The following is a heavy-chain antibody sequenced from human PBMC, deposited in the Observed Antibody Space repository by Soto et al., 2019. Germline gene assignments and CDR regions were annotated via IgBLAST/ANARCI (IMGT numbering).Heavy chain of an antibody. CDR1: GGTFSSYA. J-gene: IGHJ5*02. V-gene: IGHV1-69*01. Sequence: QVQLVQSGAEVKKPGSSVKVSCKASGGTFSSYAVTWVRQAPGQGLEWMGEIIPIFDTATYAQKFQGRVTITADESMSTAYMELSSVRSEDTALYYCARKTYNFGEGSSDPWGQGTLVTVSS. CDR2: IIPIFDTA. CDR3: ARKTYNFGEGSSDP. D-gene: IGHD1-1*01.